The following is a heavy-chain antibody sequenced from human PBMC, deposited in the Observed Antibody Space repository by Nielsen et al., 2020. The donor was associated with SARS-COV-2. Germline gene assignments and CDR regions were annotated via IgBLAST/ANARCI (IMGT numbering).Heavy chain of an antibody. J-gene: IGHJ4*02. D-gene: IGHD2-15*01. Sequence: GGSVRRSCAPFGFTFSRYAMSWVRSAPGKALQLVTYNSSSSVTIYYAVSVKGRFTISRDNAKNSLYLQMNSLRAGDRAVYYFARDRGGFPDYWGQGTLVTVSS. CDR1: GFTFSRYA. CDR2: NSSSSVTI. CDR3: ARDRGGFPDY. V-gene: IGHV3-48*04.